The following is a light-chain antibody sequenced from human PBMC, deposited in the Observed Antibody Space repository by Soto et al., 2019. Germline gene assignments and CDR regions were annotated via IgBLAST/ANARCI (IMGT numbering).Light chain of an antibody. J-gene: IGKJ1*01. Sequence: IVLRQYPATLSFFPGDRVTLSCRASQYINTRLAWYQHRPGQAPRLLIYQTSIRAAGIPARFSAIGTGTDFTLTICAVPPEDFTLYYCHRRPSLTRTVAQGTKVDIK. CDR3: HRRPSLTRT. V-gene: IGKV3D-11*01. CDR2: QTS. CDR1: QYINTR.